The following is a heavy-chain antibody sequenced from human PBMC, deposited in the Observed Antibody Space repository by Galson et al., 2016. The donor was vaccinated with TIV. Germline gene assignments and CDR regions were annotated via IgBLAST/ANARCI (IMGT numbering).Heavy chain of an antibody. D-gene: IGHD7-27*01. CDR2: ISDSGRS. J-gene: IGHJ3*02. V-gene: IGHV4-59*01. CDR3: ARDLGLGAFDI. Sequence: SETLSLTCTVSSDSIINYYLSWIRQPPGKGLEWIGYISDSGRSNENPSLKSRVTISVDTSKKQISLKLKSVTAAGTAMYYCARDLGLGAFDIWGQGTMVTVSS. CDR1: SDSIINYY.